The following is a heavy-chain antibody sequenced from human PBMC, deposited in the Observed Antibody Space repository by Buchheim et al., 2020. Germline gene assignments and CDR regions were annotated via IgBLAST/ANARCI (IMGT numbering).Heavy chain of an antibody. CDR2: ISYDGSNK. D-gene: IGHD5-24*01. Sequence: QVQLVESGGGVVQPGRSLRLSCAASGFTFSSYGMHWVRQAPGKGLEWVAVISYDGSNKYYADSVKGRFTISRDNSKKTLYLQMNSLRAEDTAVYYCAKGGDGYNKGFDYWGQGTL. J-gene: IGHJ4*02. V-gene: IGHV3-30*18. CDR1: GFTFSSYG. CDR3: AKGGDGYNKGFDY.